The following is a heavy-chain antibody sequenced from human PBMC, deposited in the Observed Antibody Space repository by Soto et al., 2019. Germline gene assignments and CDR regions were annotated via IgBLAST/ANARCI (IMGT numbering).Heavy chain of an antibody. D-gene: IGHD1-26*01. CDR1: GGSVSSGSYY. J-gene: IGHJ5*02. CDR2: IYYSGST. Sequence: QVQLQESGPGLVKPSETLSLTCTVSGGSVSSGSYYWSWLRQPPGKGLEWIGYIYYSGSTNYNPSLKSRVTISVDTSKNQFSLKLSSVTAADTAVYYCARGVGPYNWFDPWGQGTLVTVSS. V-gene: IGHV4-61*01. CDR3: ARGVGPYNWFDP.